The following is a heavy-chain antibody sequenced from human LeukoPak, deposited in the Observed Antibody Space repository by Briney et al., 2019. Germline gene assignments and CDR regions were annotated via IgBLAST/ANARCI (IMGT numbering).Heavy chain of an antibody. V-gene: IGHV3-9*01. J-gene: IGHJ6*03. CDR3: AKDMGGSSTGYMDV. D-gene: IGHD2-2*01. CDR1: GFTFSSYG. CDR2: ISWNSGSI. Sequence: PGGSLRLSCAASGFTFSSYGMSWVRQAPGKGLEWVSGISWNSGSIGYADSVKGRFTISRDNAKNSLYLQMNSLRAEDTALYYCAKDMGGSSTGYMDVWGKGTTVTISS.